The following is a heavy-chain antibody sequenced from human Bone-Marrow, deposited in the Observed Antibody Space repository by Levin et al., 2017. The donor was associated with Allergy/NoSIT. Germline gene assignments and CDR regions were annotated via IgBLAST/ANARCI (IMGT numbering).Heavy chain of an antibody. J-gene: IGHJ4*02. CDR3: VAPWMY. D-gene: IGHD2-2*03. CDR2: IKNKGDGGTA. CDR1: GLNFTDAW. Sequence: GESLKISCEVSGLNFTDAWMTWVRQAPGKGLEWVGRIKNKGDGGTADYAATVKDRFIITRDDSKRTLYLQMNSLKTEDTAVYYCVAPWMYWGQGSLVTVSS. V-gene: IGHV3-15*01.